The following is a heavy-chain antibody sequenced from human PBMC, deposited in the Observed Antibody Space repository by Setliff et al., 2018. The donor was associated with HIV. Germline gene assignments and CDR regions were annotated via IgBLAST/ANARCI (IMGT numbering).Heavy chain of an antibody. V-gene: IGHV3-23*01. Sequence: GGSLRLSCAASGFTFSNAWMSWVRQAPGEGLEWVSAIRSTGERTFYADSVKGRFTISRDNSKNTVYLQMNSLRAEDTAEYYCAKELAASGLGYFDSWGRGILVTVSS. CDR1: GFTFSNAW. D-gene: IGHD3-22*01. CDR2: IRSTGERT. J-gene: IGHJ4*02. CDR3: AKELAASGLGYFDS.